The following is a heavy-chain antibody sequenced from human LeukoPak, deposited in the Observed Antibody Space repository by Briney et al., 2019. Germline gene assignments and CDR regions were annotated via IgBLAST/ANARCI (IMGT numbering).Heavy chain of an antibody. D-gene: IGHD1-26*01. CDR1: GYSISSGYF. CDR3: ARAQGPTTSGFWFDP. J-gene: IGHJ5*02. CDR2: IHHSGST. Sequence: PSETLSLTCTVSGYSISSGYFWGWIRQPPGKGLEWIGSIHHSGSTYYNPSLKSRVTISVDTSKNQFSLKLTSVTAADTAVYYCARAQGPTTSGFWFDPWGQGTLVTVSS. V-gene: IGHV4-38-2*02.